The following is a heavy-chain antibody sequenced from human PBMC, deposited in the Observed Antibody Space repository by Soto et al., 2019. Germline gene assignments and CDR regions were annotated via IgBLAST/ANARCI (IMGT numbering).Heavy chain of an antibody. J-gene: IGHJ4*02. CDR2: SYPGDHET. V-gene: IGHV5-51*01. D-gene: IGHD6-13*01. CDR3: ARSPRSSPSSVY. Sequence: GASLKISFQCSGYTFSNCWIGWVRQLPMTGLEWMGISYPGDHETRYSPSFHGKVSISADKSINSAYLHWHSLEASDTAFYFCARSPRSSPSSVYWGQGALVTVSS. CDR1: GYTFSNCW.